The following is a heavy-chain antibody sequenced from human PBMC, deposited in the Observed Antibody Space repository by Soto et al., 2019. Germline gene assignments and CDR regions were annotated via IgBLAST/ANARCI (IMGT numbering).Heavy chain of an antibody. Sequence: SETLSLTCTVSGGSIRSYYWTWIRQPPGKGLEWIGYIYYSGSTSYNPSLKSRVTISVDTSKNQFSLKLTSVTAADTAVYYCARDSCGYSHVDSWGQVTLVTVSS. V-gene: IGHV4-59*12. J-gene: IGHJ4*02. CDR1: GGSIRSYY. CDR2: IYYSGST. D-gene: IGHD2-21*01. CDR3: ARDSCGYSHVDS.